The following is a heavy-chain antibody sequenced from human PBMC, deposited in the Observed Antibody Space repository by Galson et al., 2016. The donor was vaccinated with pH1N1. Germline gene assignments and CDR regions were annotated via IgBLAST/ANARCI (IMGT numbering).Heavy chain of an antibody. Sequence: SVKVSCKASGYTFTGYCIHWVRQAPGQGLEWMGRISPASGATNHAQKFQGRVTMTLDKSINTAYMELTTLSSDDTAVYYCARGLAAEAGTIPYYWGQGTLVTASS. V-gene: IGHV1-2*06. CDR1: GYTFTGYC. D-gene: IGHD6-19*01. J-gene: IGHJ4*02. CDR3: ARGLAAEAGTIPYY. CDR2: ISPASGAT.